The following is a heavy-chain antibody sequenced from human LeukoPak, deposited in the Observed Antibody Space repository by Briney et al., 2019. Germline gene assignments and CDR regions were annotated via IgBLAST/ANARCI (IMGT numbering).Heavy chain of an antibody. CDR2: IYYSGST. CDR1: GGSISSYY. Sequence: SETLSLTCTASGGSISSYYWSWIRQPPGKGLEWIGYIYYSGSTNYNPSLKSRVTISVDTSKNQFSLKLSSVTAADTAVYYCAGDSSGYSHDYWGQGTLVTVSS. CDR3: AGDSSGYSHDY. V-gene: IGHV4-59*01. J-gene: IGHJ4*02. D-gene: IGHD3-22*01.